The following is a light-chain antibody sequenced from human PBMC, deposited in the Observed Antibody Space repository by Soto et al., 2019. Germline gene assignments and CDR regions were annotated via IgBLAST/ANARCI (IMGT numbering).Light chain of an antibody. CDR1: SSNIGAGYD. J-gene: IGLJ7*01. Sequence: QAVVTQPPSVYGAPEQRVTISCNGSSSNIGAGYDVHWYQQLPGTAPKLLIYGNSNRPSGVPDRFSGSKSGTSASLAITGLHAEDEADYYCQSYDSSLSGAVFGGGTQLTVL. V-gene: IGLV1-40*01. CDR2: GNS. CDR3: QSYDSSLSGAV.